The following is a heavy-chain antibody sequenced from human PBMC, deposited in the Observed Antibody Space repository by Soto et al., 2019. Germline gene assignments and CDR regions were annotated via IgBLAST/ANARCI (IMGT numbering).Heavy chain of an antibody. V-gene: IGHV4-31*03. Sequence: SETLSLTCTDSGGSISSGGYYWSWIRQHPGKGLEWIGYIYYSGSTYYNPSLKSRVTISVDTSKNQFSLKLSSVTAADTAVYYCARRPLEYSSSSSWFDPWGQGTLVTVSS. CDR1: GGSISSGGYY. J-gene: IGHJ5*02. CDR2: IYYSGST. CDR3: ARRPLEYSSSSSWFDP. D-gene: IGHD6-6*01.